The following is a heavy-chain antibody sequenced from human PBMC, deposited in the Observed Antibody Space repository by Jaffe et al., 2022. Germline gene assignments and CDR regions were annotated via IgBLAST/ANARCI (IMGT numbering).Heavy chain of an antibody. Sequence: EVQLLESGGGLVQPEGSLRLSCAMSGFTVSKSFIAWVRQAPGKGLEWVSVIYSGGSSYYAASVKGRFTISRDTSHNTVFLQMDSLRAEDTAVYYCARDYYDPYSGYKGFFDLWGQGTVVTVSS. D-gene: IGHD3-16*01. CDR3: ARDYYDPYSGYKGFFDL. J-gene: IGHJ4*02. CDR2: IYSGGSS. V-gene: IGHV3-66*01. CDR1: GFTVSKSF.